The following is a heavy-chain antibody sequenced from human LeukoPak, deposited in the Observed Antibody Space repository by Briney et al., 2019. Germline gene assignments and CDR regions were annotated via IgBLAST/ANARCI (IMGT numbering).Heavy chain of an antibody. Sequence: ASVKVSFVASGYNFIGYYMHWVRQAPGQGLEWMGWINSNSGGTNYAQKFQGRVTMTSDTSIRTAYMELSALTSDDTAVYYCARGRGPRIAAAGVVFRFDLWGLGALVTVS. CDR1: GYNFIGYY. D-gene: IGHD6-13*01. CDR3: ARGRGPRIAAAGVVFRFDL. V-gene: IGHV1-2*02. J-gene: IGHJ5*02. CDR2: INSNSGGT.